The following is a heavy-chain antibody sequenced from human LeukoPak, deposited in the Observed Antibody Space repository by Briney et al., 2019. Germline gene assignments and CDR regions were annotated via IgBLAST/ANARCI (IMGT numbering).Heavy chain of an antibody. CDR3: GRIQNDYYYYYMDV. V-gene: IGHV1-18*01. Sequence: ASVNVSCKASGYTFTIYGISWVRHAPGQGLEWMGWISAYNGNTNYAQKLQGRVTMTTDTSTSTAYMELRSLRSDDTAVYYCGRIQNDYYYYYMDVWGKGTTVTVSS. CDR1: GYTFTIYG. J-gene: IGHJ6*03. CDR2: ISAYNGNT. D-gene: IGHD2-15*01.